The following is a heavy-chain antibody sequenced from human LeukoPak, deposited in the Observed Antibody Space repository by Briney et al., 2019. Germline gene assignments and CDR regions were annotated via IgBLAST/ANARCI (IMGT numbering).Heavy chain of an antibody. J-gene: IGHJ3*02. D-gene: IGHD1-1*01. CDR1: GYTFTGYY. CDR3: ARESRTLKDAFDI. Sequence: ASVKVSCKASGYTFTGYYIHWVRQATGQGLEWMGWMNPNSGNTGYAQKFQGRVTITRNTSISTAYMELSSLKSEDTAVYYCARESRTLKDAFDIWGQGTMVTVSS. V-gene: IGHV1-8*03. CDR2: MNPNSGNT.